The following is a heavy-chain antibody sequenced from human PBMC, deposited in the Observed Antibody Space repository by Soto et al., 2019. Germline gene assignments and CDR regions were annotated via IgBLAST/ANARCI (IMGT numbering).Heavy chain of an antibody. CDR3: ARTGGENYYGMDV. D-gene: IGHD4-17*01. V-gene: IGHV4-30-2*01. CDR1: GGSISSGGYS. J-gene: IGHJ6*02. Sequence: QLQLQESGSGLVKPSQTLSLTCAVSGGSISSGGYSWSWIRQPPGKGLEWIGYIYHSGSTYYNPSLKRRVTISVDRSTNQFSLKLSSVTAADTAVYDCARTGGENYYGMDVWGQGTTVTVSS. CDR2: IYHSGST.